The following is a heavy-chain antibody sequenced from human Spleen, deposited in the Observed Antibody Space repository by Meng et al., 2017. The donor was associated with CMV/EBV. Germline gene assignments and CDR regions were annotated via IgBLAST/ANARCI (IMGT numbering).Heavy chain of an antibody. CDR3: ARGIVGATAYFDS. D-gene: IGHD1-26*01. V-gene: IGHV4-34*01. J-gene: IGHJ4*02. CDR1: GGSFSGYY. Sequence: SETLSLTCAVYGGSFSGYYWSWIRQSPGKGLEWIGEINHSGSTNYNPSLKSRVTISVDTSKNQFSLKLRSVAAADTAVYYCARGIVGATAYFDSWGQGTLVTVSS. CDR2: INHSGST.